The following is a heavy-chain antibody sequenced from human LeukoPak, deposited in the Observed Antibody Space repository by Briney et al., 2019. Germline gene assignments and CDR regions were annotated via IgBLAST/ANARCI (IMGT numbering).Heavy chain of an antibody. D-gene: IGHD3-3*01. CDR2: IYTSGST. V-gene: IGHV4-4*07. J-gene: IGHJ5*02. CDR1: GYSISSGYY. Sequence: PSETLSLTCTVSGYSISSGYYWSWIRQPAGKGLEWIGRIYTSGSTNYNPSLKSRVTMSVDTSTNQFSLKLSSVTAADTAVYYCARDGTYYDFWSGYDWFDPWGQGALVTVSS. CDR3: ARDGTYYDFWSGYDWFDP.